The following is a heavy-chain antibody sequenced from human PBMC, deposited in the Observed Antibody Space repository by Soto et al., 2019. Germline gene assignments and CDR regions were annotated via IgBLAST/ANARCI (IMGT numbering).Heavy chain of an antibody. D-gene: IGHD2-15*01. V-gene: IGHV1-2*02. Sequence: ASVKVSCKASGYTFTGYYMHWVRQAPGQGLEWMGWINPNSGGTNYAQKFQGRVTMTRDTSISTAYMELSRLRSDDTAVYYCARERRQCRGGSCYGFSLDPGGQGTRVTVS. CDR2: INPNSGGT. CDR1: GYTFTGYY. CDR3: ARERRQCRGGSCYGFSLDP. J-gene: IGHJ5*02.